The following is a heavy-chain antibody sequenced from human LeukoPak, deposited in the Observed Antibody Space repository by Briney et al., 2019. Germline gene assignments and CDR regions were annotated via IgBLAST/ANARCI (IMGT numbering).Heavy chain of an antibody. CDR3: AKERGGYYYDSSNYPD. V-gene: IGHV1-2*02. Sequence: ASVKVSCKASGYTFTCYYMHWVRQAPGQGLEWMGWINPNRGGTNYAQKFQGRVTMTRDTSISTAYMELSRLRSDDTAVYYCAKERGGYYYDSSNYPDWGQGTLVTVSS. CDR1: GYTFTCYY. CDR2: INPNRGGT. J-gene: IGHJ4*02. D-gene: IGHD3-22*01.